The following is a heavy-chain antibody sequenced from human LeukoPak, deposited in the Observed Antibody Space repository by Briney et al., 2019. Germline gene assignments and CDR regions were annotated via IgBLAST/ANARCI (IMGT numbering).Heavy chain of an antibody. CDR1: GYTFTSYD. J-gene: IGHJ4*02. CDR2: MNPNSGNT. V-gene: IGHV1-18*01. Sequence: ASVKVSCKASGYTFTSYDINWVRQATGQGLEWMGWMNPNSGNTNYAQKLQGRVTMTTDTSTSTAYMELRSLRSDDTAVYYCARTLTLDYWGQGTLVTVSS. D-gene: IGHD4-11*01. CDR3: ARTLTLDY.